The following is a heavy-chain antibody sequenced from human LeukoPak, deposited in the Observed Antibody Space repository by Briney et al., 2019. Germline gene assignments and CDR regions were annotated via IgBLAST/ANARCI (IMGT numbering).Heavy chain of an antibody. J-gene: IGHJ6*02. Sequence: NASETLSPTCTVSGGSISSYYWSWIRQPPGKGLEWIGYIYYSGSTNYNPSLKSRVTISVDTSKNQFSLKLSSVTAADTAVYYCARGPGYSYGFPYYYYGMDVWGQGTTVTVSS. CDR2: IYYSGST. CDR3: ARGPGYSYGFPYYYYGMDV. V-gene: IGHV4-59*01. CDR1: GGSISSYY. D-gene: IGHD5-18*01.